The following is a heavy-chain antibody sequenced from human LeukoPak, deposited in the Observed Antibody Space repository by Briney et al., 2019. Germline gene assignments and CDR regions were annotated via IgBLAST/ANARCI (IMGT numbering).Heavy chain of an antibody. V-gene: IGHV4-4*07. D-gene: IGHD6-13*01. J-gene: IGHJ3*02. CDR3: TRAWQQLAYGFDI. CDR1: GGSISSYY. CDR2: IYTSGNT. Sequence: SETLSLTCAVSGGSISSYYWIWIRQPAGKGLEWIGRIYTSGNTKYNPSLKSRVTMSVDTSKNQFSLKLTSVTAADTAMYYCTRAWQQLAYGFDIWGQGTMVTVSS.